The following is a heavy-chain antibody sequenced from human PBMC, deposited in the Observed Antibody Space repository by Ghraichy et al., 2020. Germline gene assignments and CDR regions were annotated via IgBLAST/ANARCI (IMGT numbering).Heavy chain of an antibody. CDR2: IYYSRRA. CDR1: GGSISSGGYY. J-gene: IGHJ4*02. Sequence: SETLSLTCTVSGGSISSGGYYWSWRRQHTGKGLEWFVYIYYSRRAYYNPSLKRRVTMSADTTKHQFSLKLNSVTVAATAVYYCARIAAVKDLDFWGQGTLVTVSS. V-gene: IGHV4-31*03. CDR3: ARIAAVKDLDF. D-gene: IGHD6-13*01.